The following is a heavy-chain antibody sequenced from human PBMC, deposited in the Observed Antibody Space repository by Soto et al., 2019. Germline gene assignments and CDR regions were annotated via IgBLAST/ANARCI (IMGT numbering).Heavy chain of an antibody. CDR2: ISYDGSNK. V-gene: IGHV3-30-3*01. D-gene: IGHD2-15*01. CDR3: ARVLGKGDYCSGGSCSVNWFDP. J-gene: IGHJ5*02. Sequence: QVQLVESGGGVVQPGRSLRLSCAASGFTFSSYAMHWVRQAPGKGLEWVAVISYDGSNKYYADSVKGRLTISRDNSKNPLYLQRDSVRAEDTAVYFCARVLGKGDYCSGGSCSVNWFDPWGQGSLVTVSS. CDR1: GFTFSSYA.